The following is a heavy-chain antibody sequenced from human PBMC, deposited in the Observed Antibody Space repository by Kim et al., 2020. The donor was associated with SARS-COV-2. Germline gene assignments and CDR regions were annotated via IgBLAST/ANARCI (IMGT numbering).Heavy chain of an antibody. Sequence: GGSLRLSCVASGFTFNNYGVHWVRQAPGKGLEWVAFISYDGGDTYYADSVKGRFTISRDNSKNTAYLQMNMLKVDDTSLFYCAKGPRARGASVLDPWGQGTQVTVSS. J-gene: IGHJ5*02. V-gene: IGHV3-30*18. CDR2: ISYDGGDT. D-gene: IGHD3-10*01. CDR1: GFTFNNYG. CDR3: AKGPRARGASVLDP.